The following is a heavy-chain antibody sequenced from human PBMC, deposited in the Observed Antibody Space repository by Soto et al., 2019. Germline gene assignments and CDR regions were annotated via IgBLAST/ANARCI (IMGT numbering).Heavy chain of an antibody. CDR2: ISDTRRTR. CDR3: ARLAGAALELRFFDF. CDR1: GFTFNSFS. J-gene: IGHJ4*02. Sequence: VQLVESGGGLVQPGGSLRLSCAASGFTFNSFSMIWVRQLPGRGLEWVSYISDTRRTRYYGDSVDGRFTVSRDNARNSLSLQMNSLRVEATGIYYCARLAGAALELRFFDFWGQGTLVTVSS. V-gene: IGHV3-48*01. D-gene: IGHD1-1*01.